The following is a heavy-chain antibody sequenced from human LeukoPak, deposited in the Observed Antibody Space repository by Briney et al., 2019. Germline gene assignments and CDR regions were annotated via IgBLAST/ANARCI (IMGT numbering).Heavy chain of an antibody. Sequence: SETLSLTCTVSGGSISSYYWSWIRQSPGKGLEWIGYYSGSTNYNPSLKSRVTISVDTSKNQFSLKLSSVTAADTAVYYCARGSSESYRLSFDLWGRGTLVTVSS. CDR1: GGSISSYY. CDR3: ARGSSESYRLSFDL. CDR2: YSGST. V-gene: IGHV4-59*01. D-gene: IGHD1-26*01. J-gene: IGHJ2*01.